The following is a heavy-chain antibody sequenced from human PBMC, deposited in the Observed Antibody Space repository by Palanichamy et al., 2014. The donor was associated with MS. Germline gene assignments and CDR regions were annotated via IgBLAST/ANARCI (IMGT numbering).Heavy chain of an antibody. V-gene: IGHV4-59*01. J-gene: IGHJ4*02. D-gene: IGHD5-24*01. CDR3: ATVVGDGYSDY. CDR1: SGSISNYY. CDR2: THYSGTT. Sequence: VQLQESGPGLVRPSETLSLTCTVSSGSISNYYWSWIRQPPGKGLEWIGYTHYSGTTNYNPSLKSRVTISLDTSKNQFSLRLSSVTAADTAVYYCATVVGDGYSDYWGQGTLVTVSS.